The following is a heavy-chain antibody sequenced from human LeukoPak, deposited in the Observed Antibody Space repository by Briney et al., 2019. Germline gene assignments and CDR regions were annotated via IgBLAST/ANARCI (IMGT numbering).Heavy chain of an antibody. Sequence: SQTLSLTCTVSGGSISSGGYYWSWIRQHPGKGLEWIGYIYYSGSTYYNPSLKSRVTISVDTSKNQFSLKLSSVTAADTAVYYCARGDSSSVLYYYYYMDVWGKGTTVTVSS. J-gene: IGHJ6*03. V-gene: IGHV4-31*03. CDR2: IYYSGST. CDR3: ARGDSSSVLYYYYYMDV. CDR1: GGSISSGGYY. D-gene: IGHD6-6*01.